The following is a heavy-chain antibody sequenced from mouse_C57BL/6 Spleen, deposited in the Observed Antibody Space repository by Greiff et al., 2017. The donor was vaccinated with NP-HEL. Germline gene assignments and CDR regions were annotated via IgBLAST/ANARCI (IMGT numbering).Heavy chain of an antibody. D-gene: IGHD2-10*01. J-gene: IGHJ2*01. CDR1: GYTFTSYW. V-gene: IGHV1-52*01. CDR2: IDPSDSET. Sequence: VQLQQPGAELVRPGSSVKLSCKASGYTFTSYWMHWVKQRPIQGLEWIGNIDPSDSETHSNQKFKDKAPLTVDKSSSTAYMQLSSLTSEDSAVYYCARAYPDYWGQGTTLTVSS. CDR3: ARAYPDY.